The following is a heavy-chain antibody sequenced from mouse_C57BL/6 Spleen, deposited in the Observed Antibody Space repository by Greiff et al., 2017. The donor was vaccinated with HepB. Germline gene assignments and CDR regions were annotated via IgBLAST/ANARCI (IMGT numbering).Heavy chain of an antibody. Sequence: DVMLVESGEGLVKPGGSLKLSCAASGFTFSSYAMSWVRQTPEKRLEWVAYISSGGDYIYYADTVKGRFTISRDNARNTLYLQMSSLKSEDTAMYYCTRDIPNYYGSSVFAYWGQGTLVTVSA. CDR3: TRDIPNYYGSSVFAY. D-gene: IGHD1-1*01. J-gene: IGHJ3*01. CDR1: GFTFSSYA. CDR2: ISSGGDYI. V-gene: IGHV5-9-1*02.